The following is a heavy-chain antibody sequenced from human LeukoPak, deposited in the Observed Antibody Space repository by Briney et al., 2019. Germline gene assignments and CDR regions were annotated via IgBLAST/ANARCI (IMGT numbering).Heavy chain of an antibody. CDR2: ISYDGSNK. CDR3: ARCQPGSGWLIYYYYGMDV. D-gene: IGHD6-19*01. Sequence: GGSLRLSCAASGFTFSSYGMHWVRQVPGKGLEWVAVISYDGSNKYYADSVKGRFTISRDNSKNTLYLQMNSLRAEDTAVYYCARCQPGSGWLIYYYYGMDVWGQGTTVTVSS. CDR1: GFTFSSYG. J-gene: IGHJ6*02. V-gene: IGHV3-30*03.